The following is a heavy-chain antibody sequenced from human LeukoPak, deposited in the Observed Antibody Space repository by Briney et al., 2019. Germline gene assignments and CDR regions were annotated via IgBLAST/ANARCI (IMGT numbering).Heavy chain of an antibody. CDR3: ARDLTTVTTDDY. Sequence: GRSLRLSCAASGFTFSSYAMHWVRQAPAKGLEWVAVISYDGSNKYYADSVKGRFTISRDNSKNTLYLQMNSLRAEDTAVYYCARDLTTVTTDDYWGQGTLVTVSS. CDR1: GFTFSSYA. J-gene: IGHJ4*02. D-gene: IGHD4-17*01. CDR2: ISYDGSNK. V-gene: IGHV3-30-3*01.